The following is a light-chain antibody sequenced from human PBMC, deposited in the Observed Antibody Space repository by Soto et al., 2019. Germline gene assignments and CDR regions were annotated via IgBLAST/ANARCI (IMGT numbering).Light chain of an antibody. CDR2: EVS. J-gene: IGLJ1*01. Sequence: QSVLTQPASVSGSPGQSITISCTGTSSDIRGYNYVSWYQQYPGKAPKLMIYEVSNRPSGVSNRFSASKSDNTASLTISGLQAADEADYYCSSYTSITSLYVFGTGTKVTVL. CDR3: SSYTSITSLYV. V-gene: IGLV2-14*01. CDR1: SSDIRGYNY.